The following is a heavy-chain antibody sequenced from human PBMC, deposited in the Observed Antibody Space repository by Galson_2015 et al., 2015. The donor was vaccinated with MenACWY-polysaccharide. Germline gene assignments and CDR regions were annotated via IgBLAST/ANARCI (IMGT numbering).Heavy chain of an antibody. D-gene: IGHD7-27*01. J-gene: IGHJ4*02. CDR2: IKGDGSET. CDR3: ATQAWGRFDY. Sequence: SLRLSCAASEFTFNSHWMSWVRQAPGKGLEWVANIKGDGSETYYVESMKGRFTISRDNAKNSLYLQMNSLRVEDTAVYYCATQAWGRFDYWGQGALVTVSS. CDR1: EFTFNSHW. V-gene: IGHV3-7*03.